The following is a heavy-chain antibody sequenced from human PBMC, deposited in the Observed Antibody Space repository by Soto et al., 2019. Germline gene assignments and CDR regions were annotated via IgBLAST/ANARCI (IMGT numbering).Heavy chain of an antibody. CDR2: ISASGGGT. D-gene: IGHD6-19*01. Sequence: EVQLLESGGGLVQPGGSLRLSCAASGFTFGSYVMTWVRQAPGKGLEWVSSISASGGGTFYPDTVKGRFTISRDNSKHTLFLEMNSLRVDDTAVYYCAKDRGSAWYYFDSWGQGTLVTVSS. V-gene: IGHV3-23*01. CDR3: AKDRGSAWYYFDS. J-gene: IGHJ4*02. CDR1: GFTFGSYV.